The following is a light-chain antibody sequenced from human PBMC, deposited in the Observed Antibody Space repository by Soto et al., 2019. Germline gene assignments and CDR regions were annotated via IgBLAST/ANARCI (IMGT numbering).Light chain of an antibody. CDR3: QQRSNWPIT. CDR1: QSVKTF. CDR2: GAS. V-gene: IGKV3-11*01. Sequence: EIVLTQSPATLSLSPWERATVSCRASQSVKTFLVWYQQRPGQAPRLLIYGASTRATGIPARFSGSGSGTEFTLTISSLQSEDFAVYYCQQRSNWPITFGQGTRLEIK. J-gene: IGKJ5*01.